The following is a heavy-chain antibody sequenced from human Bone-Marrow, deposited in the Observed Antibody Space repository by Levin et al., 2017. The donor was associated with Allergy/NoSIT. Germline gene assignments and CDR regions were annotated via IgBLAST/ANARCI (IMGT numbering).Heavy chain of an antibody. CDR3: ARIFSSSSGKLDY. V-gene: IGHV3-33*01. Sequence: LSLTCEASGFRFNSYGMNWVRQAPGKGLEWVAIIWSDGNNKYYADSVKGRFTISRDNSKNTVYLQMNSLRADDTAVYFCARIFSSSSGKLDYWGQGTLVTVSS. CDR1: GFRFNSYG. CDR2: IWSDGNNK. J-gene: IGHJ4*02. D-gene: IGHD6-6*01.